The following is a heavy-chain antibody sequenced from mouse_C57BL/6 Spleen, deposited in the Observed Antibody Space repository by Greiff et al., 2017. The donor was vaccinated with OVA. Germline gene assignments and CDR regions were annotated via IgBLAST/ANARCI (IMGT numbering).Heavy chain of an antibody. CDR3: ETNAHYDSFAY. CDR2: IYPRSGNT. J-gene: IGHJ3*01. D-gene: IGHD2-4*01. Sequence: QVQLQQSGAELARPGASVKLSCTASGYTFTSYGISWVQQRTGQGLEWIGKIYPRSGNTYYNEKFKGKATLTEDKSSSTAYMELRSLKSEDSAVYVCETNAHYDSFAYWGQGTLVTVSA. CDR1: GYTFTSYG. V-gene: IGHV1-81*01.